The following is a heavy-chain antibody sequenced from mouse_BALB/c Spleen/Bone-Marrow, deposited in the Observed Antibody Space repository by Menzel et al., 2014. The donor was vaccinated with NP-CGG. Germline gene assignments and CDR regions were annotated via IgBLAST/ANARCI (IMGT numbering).Heavy chain of an antibody. CDR1: GFTFSSFG. D-gene: IGHD1-1*01. CDR3: ARSGSSSGYFDY. V-gene: IGHV5-17*02. Sequence: VHLVESGGGLVQPGGSRKLSCAASGFTFSSFGMHWVRQAPEKGLEWVAYISSGSSTVYYADKVMGRFTISRDNPKNTLFLQMTSLRSEDTAMYYCARSGSSSGYFDYWGQGTTLTVSS. J-gene: IGHJ2*01. CDR2: ISSGSSTV.